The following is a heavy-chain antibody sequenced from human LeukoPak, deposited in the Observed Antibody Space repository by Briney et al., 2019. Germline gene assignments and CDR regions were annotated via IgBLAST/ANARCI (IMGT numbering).Heavy chain of an antibody. J-gene: IGHJ5*02. CDR3: VRVDYTFGYCSGSSCRFKWFDP. CDR1: GFSFSNHD. D-gene: IGHD2-2*03. V-gene: IGHV3-23*01. CDR2: ISGSGGDT. Sequence: PGGSLRLSCAASGFSFSNHDMSWVRQAPGKGVEWVSAISGSGGDTTYADSVKGRFTISRDNSKNTVHLHMNSLRAEDTAVYYCVRVDYTFGYCSGSSCRFKWFDPWGQGTLVAVSS.